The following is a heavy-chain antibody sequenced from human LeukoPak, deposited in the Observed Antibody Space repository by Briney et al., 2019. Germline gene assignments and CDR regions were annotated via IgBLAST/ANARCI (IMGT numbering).Heavy chain of an antibody. Sequence: PGRSLRLSCAASGFTFSSYAMHWVRQAPGKGLEWVAVISYDGSNKYYADSVKGRFTISRDNSKNTLYLQMNSLRAEDTAVYYCAKRSKPFDYWGQGTLVTVSS. D-gene: IGHD4-11*01. V-gene: IGHV3-30-3*02. J-gene: IGHJ4*02. CDR1: GFTFSSYA. CDR2: ISYDGSNK. CDR3: AKRSKPFDY.